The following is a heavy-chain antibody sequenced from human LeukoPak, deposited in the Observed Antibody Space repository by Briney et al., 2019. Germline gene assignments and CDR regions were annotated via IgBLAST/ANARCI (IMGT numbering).Heavy chain of an antibody. Sequence: GGSLRLSCAASGFTFSSYAMSWVRQAPGKGLKWVSAISGSGGSTYYADSVKGRFTISRDNSKNTLYLQMNSLRAEDTAVYYCAKVGPCSSTSCYYYYYYGMDVWGQGTTVTVSS. D-gene: IGHD2-2*01. V-gene: IGHV3-23*01. CDR2: ISGSGGST. J-gene: IGHJ6*02. CDR1: GFTFSSYA. CDR3: AKVGPCSSTSCYYYYYYGMDV.